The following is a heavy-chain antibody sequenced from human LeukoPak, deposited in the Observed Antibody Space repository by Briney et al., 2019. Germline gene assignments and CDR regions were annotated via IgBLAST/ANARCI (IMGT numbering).Heavy chain of an antibody. CDR3: AXXXLVAYDSSGYYFDY. Sequence: SETLSLTCAVYGGSFSGYYWSWIRQPPGKGLEWIGEINHSGSTNYNPSLKSRVTISVDTSKNQFSLKLSSVTAADTAVYYCAXXXLVAYDSSGYYFDYWGKGTTVTVSS. V-gene: IGHV4-34*01. CDR1: GGSFSGYY. D-gene: IGHD3-22*01. CDR2: INHSGST. J-gene: IGHJ4*03.